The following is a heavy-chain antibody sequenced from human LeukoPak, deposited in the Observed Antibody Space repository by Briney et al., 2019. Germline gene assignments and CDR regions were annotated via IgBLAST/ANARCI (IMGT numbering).Heavy chain of an antibody. D-gene: IGHD5-12*01. CDR2: ISADNHNT. CDR3: ARDRRGYSAYDGEGFDY. J-gene: IGHJ4*02. V-gene: IGHV1-18*04. CDR1: GYIFANYG. Sequence: ASVKVSCKASGYIFANYGFSWVRQAPAQGLEWMGWISADNHNTKYAQKFQDRVTMTDDRSTSTVYVELRSLRSDDTAVYYCARDRRGYSAYDGEGFDYWGQGTLVTVSS.